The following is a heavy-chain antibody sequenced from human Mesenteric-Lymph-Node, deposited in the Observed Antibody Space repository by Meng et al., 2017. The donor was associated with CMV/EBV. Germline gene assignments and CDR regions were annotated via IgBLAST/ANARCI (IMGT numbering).Heavy chain of an antibody. Sequence: SETLSLTCTVSGGSISSYYWSWIRQPPGKGLEHVAWIHYSGRNDCHPSLKSRVTISVDTSVNQFSLKLSAVTAADTAVYYCARWRHEQSEFDSWGQGRLVTVSS. D-gene: IGHD6-19*01. J-gene: IGHJ4*02. CDR3: ARWRHEQSEFDS. CDR2: IHYSGRN. V-gene: IGHV4-59*01. CDR1: GGSISSYY.